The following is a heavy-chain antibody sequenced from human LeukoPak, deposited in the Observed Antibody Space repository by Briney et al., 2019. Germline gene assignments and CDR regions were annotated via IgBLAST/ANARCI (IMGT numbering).Heavy chain of an antibody. J-gene: IGHJ4*02. CDR2: IICSGGST. V-gene: IGHV3-23*01. CDR3: AKISSTHFDY. CDR1: GFTVSSYA. D-gene: IGHD2-2*01. Sequence: GGSLRLSCAASGFTVSSYAMSWVRQAPGKGLEWVSAIICSGGSTYYADSVKGRFTISRDNSKNTLYLQMNSLRAEDTAVYYCAKISSTHFDYWGQGTLVTVSS.